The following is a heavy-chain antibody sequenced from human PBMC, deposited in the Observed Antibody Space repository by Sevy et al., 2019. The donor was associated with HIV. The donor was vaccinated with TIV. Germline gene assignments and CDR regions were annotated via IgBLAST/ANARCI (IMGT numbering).Heavy chain of an antibody. V-gene: IGHV3-30-3*01. CDR3: ARDQYYDSSGSPYFDY. J-gene: IGHJ4*02. Sequence: GGSLRLSCAASGFTFSSYAMHWVRQAPGKGLEWVAFISYDGSNKYYADSVKGRFTISRDNSKNTLYLQMNSLRAEDTAVYYCARDQYYDSSGSPYFDYWGQGTLVTVSS. CDR2: ISYDGSNK. D-gene: IGHD3-22*01. CDR1: GFTFSSYA.